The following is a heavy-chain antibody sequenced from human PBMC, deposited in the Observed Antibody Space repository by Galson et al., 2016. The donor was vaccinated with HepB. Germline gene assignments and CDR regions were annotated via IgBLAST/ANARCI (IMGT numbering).Heavy chain of an antibody. CDR1: GYTFTNYY. J-gene: IGHJ5*02. Sequence: SVKVSCKASGYTFTNYYVHWVRQAPGQGLEWVGIINPNSGDTVYAQKFQGRVTMTRDTSTTTVYMEMSSLTSEDTAVFYCARGRQGEWLARGRFDPWGQGTLVTVSS. D-gene: IGHD6-19*01. V-gene: IGHV1-46*01. CDR2: INPNSGDT. CDR3: ARGRQGEWLARGRFDP.